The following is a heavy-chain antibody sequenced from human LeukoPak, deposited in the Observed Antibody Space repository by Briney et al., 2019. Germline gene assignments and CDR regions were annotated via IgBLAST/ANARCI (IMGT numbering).Heavy chain of an antibody. CDR3: ARRYCSGGSCPVGY. CDR1: RGTFSSYA. D-gene: IGHD2-15*01. CDR2: IIPIFGTA. Sequence: SVKVSCKASRGTFSSYAISWVRQAPGQGLEWMGRIIPIFGTANYAQKFQGRVTITTDESTSTAYMELSSLRSEDTAVYYCARRYCSGGSCPVGYWGQGTLVTVSS. J-gene: IGHJ4*02. V-gene: IGHV1-69*05.